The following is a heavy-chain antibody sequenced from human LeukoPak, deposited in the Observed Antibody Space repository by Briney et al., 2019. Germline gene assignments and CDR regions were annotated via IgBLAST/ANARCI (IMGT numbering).Heavy chain of an antibody. CDR2: IYSGGST. Sequence: PGGSLRLSCAASGFTVSSNYMSWVRQAPGKGLEWVSVIYSGGSTYYADSVKGRFTISRDNSKNTLYLQMNSLRAEDTAVYYCAKSPYYYDSSGYYYGPIGAFDIWGQGTMVTVSS. D-gene: IGHD3-22*01. CDR3: AKSPYYYDSSGYYYGPIGAFDI. J-gene: IGHJ3*02. CDR1: GFTVSSNY. V-gene: IGHV3-66*01.